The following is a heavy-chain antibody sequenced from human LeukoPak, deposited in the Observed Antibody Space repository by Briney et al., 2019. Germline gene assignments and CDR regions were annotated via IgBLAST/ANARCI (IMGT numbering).Heavy chain of an antibody. V-gene: IGHV3-74*01. D-gene: IGHD6-13*01. Sequence: GGSLRLSCVASGFTFSTYWMHWVRQAPGKGLVWVSRISTDGSSTSYADFVKGRFTISRDNAKNSLYLQMNSLRAEDTAVYYCATSSGKQQLNYYYYGMDVWGQGTTVTVSS. CDR2: ISTDGSST. CDR3: ATSSGKQQLNYYYYGMDV. J-gene: IGHJ6*02. CDR1: GFTFSTYW.